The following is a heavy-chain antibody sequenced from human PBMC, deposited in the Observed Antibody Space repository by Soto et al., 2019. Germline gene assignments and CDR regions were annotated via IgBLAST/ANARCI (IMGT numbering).Heavy chain of an antibody. V-gene: IGHV3-23*01. Sequence: GSLRLSCAASGFTFSSCAMSWVRQAPGKGPECVSSISGSSSTTDYADSVKGRFTISRVNSENTLYLQMNSLRAEDTAVYYCAKVSDGNYFDYWGRGTLVTVSS. D-gene: IGHD1-26*01. J-gene: IGHJ4*02. CDR3: AKVSDGNYFDY. CDR2: ISGSSSTT. CDR1: GFTFSSCA.